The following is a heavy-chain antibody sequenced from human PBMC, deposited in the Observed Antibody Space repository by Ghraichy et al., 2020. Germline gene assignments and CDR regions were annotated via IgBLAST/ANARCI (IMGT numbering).Heavy chain of an antibody. CDR1: GFTFSNYT. V-gene: IGHV3-23*01. D-gene: IGHD5-12*01. CDR2: ISGSGGAT. Sequence: GESLNISCAASGFTFSNYTMNWVRQAPGKGLEWVSVISGSGGATDYADSVRGRFTISRDNSKNTLYLQMNSMRVEEKAVYYCAKDALDGQDLAYFDYWGQGTLVTVSS. CDR3: AKDALDGQDLAYFDY. J-gene: IGHJ4*02.